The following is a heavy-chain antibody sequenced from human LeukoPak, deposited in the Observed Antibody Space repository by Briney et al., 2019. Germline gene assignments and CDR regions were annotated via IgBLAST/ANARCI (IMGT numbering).Heavy chain of an antibody. J-gene: IGHJ4*02. CDR2: VSYSGTT. CDR3: ARGPTYAYYFDY. CDR1: GGSIIARSYF. Sequence: SETLSLTCTVSGGSIIARSYFWGWIRQPPEKGLEWIGAVSYSGTTSYNPSLESRVTMSVDTSKNQFFLKVSSVTAADTAVYYCARGPTYAYYFDYWGQGTLVTVSS. V-gene: IGHV4-39*01. D-gene: IGHD4-17*01.